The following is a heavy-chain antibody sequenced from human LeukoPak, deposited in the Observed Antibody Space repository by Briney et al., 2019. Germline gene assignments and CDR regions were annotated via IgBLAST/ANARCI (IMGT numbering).Heavy chain of an antibody. CDR3: AKYYDFWSGYYDSFDY. V-gene: IGHV3-23*01. CDR1: GFTFSSYA. Sequence: GGSLRLSCAASGFTFSSYAMSWVRQAPGKGLEWVSAISGSGGSTYYADSVKGRFTISRDNSKNTLYLQMNSLRAEDTAVYYCAKYYDFWSGYYDSFDYWGQGTLVTVSS. J-gene: IGHJ4*02. CDR2: ISGSGGST. D-gene: IGHD3-3*01.